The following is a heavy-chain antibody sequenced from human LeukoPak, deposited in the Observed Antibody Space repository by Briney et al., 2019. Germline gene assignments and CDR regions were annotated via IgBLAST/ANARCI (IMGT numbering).Heavy chain of an antibody. CDR3: ERAGIVNYMDV. CDR2: IYTSGST. J-gene: IGHJ6*03. CDR1: GRSISSYY. Sequence: SETLSLICTVSGRSISSYYWSWIRQPAGKGLEWIVRIYTSGSTNYNPSLKSRVTISVDTSKNQFSLKLSSVTAADTAVYYCERAGIVNYMDVWGKGTTVTISS. V-gene: IGHV4-4*07. D-gene: IGHD2/OR15-2a*01.